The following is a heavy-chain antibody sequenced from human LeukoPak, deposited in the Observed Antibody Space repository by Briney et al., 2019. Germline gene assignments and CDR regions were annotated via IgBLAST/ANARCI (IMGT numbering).Heavy chain of an antibody. Sequence: GGSLRLSCAASGFTVSSNYMSWVRQAPGQGLEYVSVLYHDGGTYSADSVKGRFTISRDNSKNTLYLQMNSLRVEDTAMYYCVHGWASYGSGSSEFFDYWGQGSLVTVSS. CDR3: VHGWASYGSGSSEFFDY. CDR1: GFTVSSNY. J-gene: IGHJ4*02. D-gene: IGHD3-10*01. CDR2: LYHDGGT. V-gene: IGHV3-53*01.